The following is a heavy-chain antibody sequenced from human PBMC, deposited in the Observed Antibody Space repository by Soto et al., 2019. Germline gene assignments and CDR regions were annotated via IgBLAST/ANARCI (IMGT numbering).Heavy chain of an antibody. V-gene: IGHV1-2*02. CDR3: ARGYVVAGELDY. Sequence: VHLVQSGAEVKKPGASVKVSCKASGYSFTNYYIHWVRQAPGQGPEWMGWIDGNSGGTKYAQKFQDRVTMTRDRSTVTAHMELSRLKSDDAAVYYCARGYVVAGELDYWGQGTLVTVS. J-gene: IGHJ4*02. CDR2: IDGNSGGT. D-gene: IGHD2-15*01. CDR1: GYSFTNYY.